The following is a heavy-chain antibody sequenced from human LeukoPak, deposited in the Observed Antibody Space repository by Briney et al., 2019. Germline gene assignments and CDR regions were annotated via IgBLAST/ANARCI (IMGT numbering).Heavy chain of an antibody. Sequence: GGSLRLSCAAPGFTFSSYGMHWVRRAPGKGLEWVAVIWYDGSNKYYADSVKGRFTISRDNSKNTLYLQMNSLRAEDAAVYYCARELGYYGSGTPTDYWGQGTLVTVSS. CDR2: IWYDGSNK. CDR3: ARELGYYGSGTPTDY. CDR1: GFTFSSYG. J-gene: IGHJ4*02. V-gene: IGHV3-33*01. D-gene: IGHD3-10*01.